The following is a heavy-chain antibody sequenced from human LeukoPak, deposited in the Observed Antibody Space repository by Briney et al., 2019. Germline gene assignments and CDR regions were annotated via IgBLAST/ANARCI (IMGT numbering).Heavy chain of an antibody. J-gene: IGHJ4*02. Sequence: ASVKVSCKASGYTFTSYGISWVRQAPGQGHEWMGWISAYNGNTNYAQKLQGRVTMTTDTSTSTAYMELRSLRSDDTAVYYCARKGTGSSSPNYYFDYWGQGTLVTVSS. CDR3: ARKGTGSSSPNYYFDY. CDR1: GYTFTSYG. CDR2: ISAYNGNT. D-gene: IGHD6-13*01. V-gene: IGHV1-18*01.